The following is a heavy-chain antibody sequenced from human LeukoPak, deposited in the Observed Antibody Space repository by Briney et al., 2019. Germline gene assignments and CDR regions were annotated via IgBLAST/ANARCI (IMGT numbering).Heavy chain of an antibody. J-gene: IGHJ3*02. V-gene: IGHV1-2*02. CDR1: GYTFTVYY. D-gene: IGHD5/OR15-5a*01. CDR2: INPNSGGT. CDR3: ARTPIVSTAFDI. Sequence: ASVTVSCTASGYTFTVYYMHWVRQAPGQGLEWMGWINPNSGGTNYAQKFQGRVTMTRDTSISTAYMELSRLRSDDAAVYYCARTPIVSTAFDIWGQGTMVTVSS.